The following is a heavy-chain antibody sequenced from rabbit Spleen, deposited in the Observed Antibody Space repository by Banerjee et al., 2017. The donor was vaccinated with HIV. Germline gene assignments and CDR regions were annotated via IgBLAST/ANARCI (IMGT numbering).Heavy chain of an antibody. Sequence: QEQLEESGGGLVQPEGSLTLTCTASGFSFSSYYYMCWVRQAPGKGPEWITCIYAGSSGSTYYASWAKGRFTCSKTSSTTVTLQMTSLTVADTATYFCARDLAGVIGWNFGWWGPGTLVTVS. V-gene: IGHV1S45*01. J-gene: IGHJ4*01. CDR3: ARDLAGVIGWNFGW. D-gene: IGHD4-1*01. CDR2: IYAGSSGST. CDR1: GFSFSSYYY.